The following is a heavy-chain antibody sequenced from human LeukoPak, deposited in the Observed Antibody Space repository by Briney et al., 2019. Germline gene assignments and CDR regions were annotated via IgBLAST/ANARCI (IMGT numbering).Heavy chain of an antibody. Sequence: KPSETLSLTCTVSGGSISSGSYYWSWIRQPAGKGLEWIGRIYTSGSTNYNPSLKSRVTISVDTSKNQFSLKLSSVTAADTAVYYCARTSYGTGWFDPWGQGTLVTVSS. CDR2: IYTSGST. CDR1: GGSISSGSYY. D-gene: IGHD5-18*01. J-gene: IGHJ5*02. V-gene: IGHV4-61*02. CDR3: ARTSYGTGWFDP.